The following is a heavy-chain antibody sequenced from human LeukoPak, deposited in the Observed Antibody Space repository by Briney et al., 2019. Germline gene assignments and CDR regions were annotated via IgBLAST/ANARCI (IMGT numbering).Heavy chain of an antibody. D-gene: IGHD2-2*01. CDR3: AKDGAGGYCSSTSCYEFDY. J-gene: IGHJ4*02. Sequence: GGSLRLSCAASGFTFSSYAMSWVRQAPGKGLEWVSAISGSGGSTYYADSVKGRFTISRDNSKNTLYLQMNSLRAEDTAVCFCAKDGAGGYCSSTSCYEFDYWGQGTLVTVSS. CDR2: ISGSGGST. V-gene: IGHV3-23*01. CDR1: GFTFSSYA.